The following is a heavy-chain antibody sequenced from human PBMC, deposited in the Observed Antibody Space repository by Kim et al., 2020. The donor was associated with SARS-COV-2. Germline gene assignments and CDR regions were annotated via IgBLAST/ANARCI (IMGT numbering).Heavy chain of an antibody. V-gene: IGHV3-30*18. CDR2: ISYDGSNK. CDR3: AKDSYTAMDFFQH. Sequence: GGSLRLSCAASGFTFSSYGMHWVRQAPGKGLEWVAVISYDGSNKYYADSVKGRFTISRDNSKNTLYLQMNSLRAEDTAVYYCAKDSYTAMDFFQHWGQGTLVTVSS. J-gene: IGHJ1*01. D-gene: IGHD5-18*01. CDR1: GFTFSSYG.